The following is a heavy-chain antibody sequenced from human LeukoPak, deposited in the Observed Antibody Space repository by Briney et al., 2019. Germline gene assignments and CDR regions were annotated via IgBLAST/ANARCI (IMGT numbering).Heavy chain of an antibody. J-gene: IGHJ4*02. Sequence: GGSLRLSCAASGSTFSSYSMNWVRQAPGKGLEWVSYIGSSGSTIYYADSVKGRFTISRDDVKGSLFLQMDSLGADDTAVYFCARGDRVGITTGHFDYWGQGALVTVSS. CDR3: ARGDRVGITTGHFDY. CDR2: IGSSGSTI. D-gene: IGHD2-21*01. V-gene: IGHV3-48*04. CDR1: GSTFSSYS.